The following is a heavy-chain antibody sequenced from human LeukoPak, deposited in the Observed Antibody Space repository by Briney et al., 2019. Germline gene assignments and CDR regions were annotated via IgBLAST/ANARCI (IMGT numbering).Heavy chain of an antibody. V-gene: IGHV4-4*09. CDR1: GDSISSYY. Sequence: SETLSLTCTVPGDSISSYYWSWVRQPPGKGLEWIGYIYTSGSTNYNPSLKSRVTISVDTSKNQFSLKLSSVTAADTAVYYCARLGWSSSEYKSVIVYNWFDPWGQGTLVTVSS. CDR2: IYTSGST. D-gene: IGHD6-25*01. J-gene: IGHJ5*02. CDR3: ARLGWSSSEYKSVIVYNWFDP.